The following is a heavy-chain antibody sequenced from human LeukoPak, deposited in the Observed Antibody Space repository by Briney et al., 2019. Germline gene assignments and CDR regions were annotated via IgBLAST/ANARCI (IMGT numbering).Heavy chain of an antibody. J-gene: IGHJ3*02. CDR1: GFTFSGSA. D-gene: IGHD4-23*01. V-gene: IGHV3-73*01. CDR3: ARGGRSGNSNAFDI. Sequence: PGGSLRLSCAASGFTFSGSAMHWVRQASGKGLEWVGRIRSKANSYATAYAASVKGRFTISRDDSKNTAYLQMNSLRAEDTAIYYCARGGRSGNSNAFDIWGQGTMVTVSS. CDR2: IRSKANSYAT.